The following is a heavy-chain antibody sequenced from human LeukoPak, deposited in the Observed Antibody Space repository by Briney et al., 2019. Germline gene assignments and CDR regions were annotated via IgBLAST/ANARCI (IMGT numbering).Heavy chain of an antibody. CDR3: ARQTGSGLFILP. CDR2: ISYSGST. V-gene: IGHV4-30-4*07. CDR1: GGSISSGGYS. D-gene: IGHD3/OR15-3a*01. Sequence: SETLSLTCAVSGGSISSGGYSWSWIRQPPGTGLEWIGYISYSGSTYYNPSLKSRVTISVDTSKNQFSLKLSSVTAADTAVYYCARQTGSGLFILPGGQGTLVTVSS. J-gene: IGHJ4*02.